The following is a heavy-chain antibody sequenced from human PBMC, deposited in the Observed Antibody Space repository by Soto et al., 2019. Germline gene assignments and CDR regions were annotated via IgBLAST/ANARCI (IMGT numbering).Heavy chain of an antibody. Sequence: SETLSLTCGVSGGTVSSSHCLILSRHSPGGGLEWIGNVYHTGDTNFNPSLQSRVTISVDKSNNQFSLRLNSLTAADTAVYFCAREIVTAGGNNYFDPWGPGTLVTVSS. CDR3: AREIVTAGGNNYFDP. CDR2: VYHTGDT. CDR1: GGTVSSSHC. D-gene: IGHD2-21*02. J-gene: IGHJ5*02. V-gene: IGHV4-4*02.